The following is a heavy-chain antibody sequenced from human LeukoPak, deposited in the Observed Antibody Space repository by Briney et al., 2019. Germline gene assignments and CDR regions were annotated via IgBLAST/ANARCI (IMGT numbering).Heavy chain of an antibody. Sequence: ASVKVSCKASGYTFTSYDINWVRQATGQGLEWMGWINPNSGGTNYAQKFQGWVTMTRDTSISTAYMELSSLRSEDTAVYYCARDPDIVVVGVFDYWGQGTLVTVSS. CDR1: GYTFTSYD. J-gene: IGHJ4*02. V-gene: IGHV1-2*04. D-gene: IGHD2-15*01. CDR2: INPNSGGT. CDR3: ARDPDIVVVGVFDY.